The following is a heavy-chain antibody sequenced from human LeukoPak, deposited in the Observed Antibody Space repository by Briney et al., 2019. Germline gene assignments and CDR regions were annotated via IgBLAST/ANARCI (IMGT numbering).Heavy chain of an antibody. Sequence: NPGGSLRLSCAASGFTFSGYAMNWVRQAPGKGLEWVSSISSSSSYIYYADSVKGRFTISRDNAKNSLYLQMNSLRAEDTAVFYCARANSHDYWGQGTLVTVSS. CDR2: ISSSSSYI. D-gene: IGHD2-21*01. V-gene: IGHV3-21*01. J-gene: IGHJ4*02. CDR3: ARANSHDY. CDR1: GFTFSGYA.